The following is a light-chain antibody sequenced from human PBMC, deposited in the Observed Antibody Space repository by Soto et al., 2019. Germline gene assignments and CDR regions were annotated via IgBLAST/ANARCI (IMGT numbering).Light chain of an antibody. V-gene: IGLV1-40*01. J-gene: IGLJ1*01. Sequence: QSALAQPPSVSGAPGQKVTISCTGSSSNIGAGYDLHWYQQLPGTAPKLLLYGNTNRPSGVPDRFSGSKSGTSASLAITGLQAEDEADYYCQSYDSSLSAYGFGTGTKLTVL. CDR3: QSYDSSLSAYG. CDR2: GNT. CDR1: SSNIGAGYD.